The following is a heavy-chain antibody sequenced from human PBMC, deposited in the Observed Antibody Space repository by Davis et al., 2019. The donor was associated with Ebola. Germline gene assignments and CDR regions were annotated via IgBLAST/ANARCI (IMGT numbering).Heavy chain of an antibody. D-gene: IGHD6-6*01. V-gene: IGHV1-18*01. CDR1: GYTFTSYG. Sequence: AASVKVSCKASGYTFTSYGISWVRQPPGQGLEWMGWISDYNGNTKYVQSLQGRHNMTTHQSTNTAYMELRNLSSDDTAVYYCVRDSNYSSSSGGYWGQETLVTVSS. J-gene: IGHJ4*02. CDR2: ISDYNGNT. CDR3: VRDSNYSSSSGGY.